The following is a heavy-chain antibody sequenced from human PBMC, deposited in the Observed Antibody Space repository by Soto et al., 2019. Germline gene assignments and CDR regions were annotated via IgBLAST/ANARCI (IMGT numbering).Heavy chain of an antibody. CDR2: INPNSGGT. CDR3: ARDGVLLWFGDEYYFDY. J-gene: IGHJ4*02. D-gene: IGHD3-10*01. Sequence: ASVKVSCKASGYTFTGYYMHWVRQAPGQGLEWMGWINPNSGGTNYAQKFQGRVTMTRDTSISTAYMELSRLRSDDTAVYYCARDGVLLWFGDEYYFDYWGKGTLVTVSS. V-gene: IGHV1-2*02. CDR1: GYTFTGYY.